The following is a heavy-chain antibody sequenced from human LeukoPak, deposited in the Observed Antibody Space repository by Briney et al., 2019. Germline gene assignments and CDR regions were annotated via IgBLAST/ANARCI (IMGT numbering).Heavy chain of an antibody. V-gene: IGHV4-34*01. CDR3: ARTNYDFWSGYQSLSYYYGMDV. Sequence: PSETLSLTCAVYGGSFSGYYWSWIRQPPGKGLEWIGSIYYSGSTYYNPSLKSRVTISVDTSKNQFSLKLSSVTAADTAVYYCARTNYDFWSGYQSLSYYYGMDVWGQGTTVTVSS. CDR1: GGSFSGYY. D-gene: IGHD3-3*01. J-gene: IGHJ6*02. CDR2: IYYSGST.